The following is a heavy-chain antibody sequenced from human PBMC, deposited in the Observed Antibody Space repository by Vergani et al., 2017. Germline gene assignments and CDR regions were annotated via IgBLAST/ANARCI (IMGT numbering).Heavy chain of an antibody. V-gene: IGHV3-11*06. CDR2: ISSSSSYT. J-gene: IGHJ4*02. D-gene: IGHD3-16*01. CDR3: ARAGLGQLLPFG. Sequence: QVQLVESGGGLVKPGGSLRLSCAASGFTFSDYYMSWIRQAPGKGLEWVSYISSSSSYTNYADSGKGRFTISRDNAKNSLYRQMNRLSAEDTAVYYCARAGLGQLLPFGWGQGTLVTVSS. CDR1: GFTFSDYY.